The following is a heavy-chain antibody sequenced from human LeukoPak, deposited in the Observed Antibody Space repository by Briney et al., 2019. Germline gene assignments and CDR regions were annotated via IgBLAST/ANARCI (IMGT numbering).Heavy chain of an antibody. Sequence: GGSLRLSCAASGFTFSSYSMNWVRQAPGKGLEWVSSICSGSSYIYYADSVKGRFTISRDNSKNTLYLQMNSLRAEDTAVYYCAKYATMVRVASRGFDPWGQGTLVTVSS. D-gene: IGHD3-10*01. V-gene: IGHV3-21*04. CDR1: GFTFSSYS. CDR3: AKYATMVRVASRGFDP. J-gene: IGHJ5*02. CDR2: ICSGSSYI.